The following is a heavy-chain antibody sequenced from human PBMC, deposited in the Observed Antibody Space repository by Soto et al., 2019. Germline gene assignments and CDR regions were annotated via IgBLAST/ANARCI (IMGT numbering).Heavy chain of an antibody. D-gene: IGHD3-22*01. CDR1: GGSISSGDYY. CDR3: ARYYYDSSGYYRDYYYGMDV. Sequence: SETLSLTCTVSGGSISSGDYYWSWIRQPPGKGLEWIGYIYYSGSTYYNPSLKSRVTISVDTSKNQFSLKLSSVTAADTAVYYCARYYYDSSGYYRDYYYGMDVWGQGTTVTVSS. CDR2: IYYSGST. V-gene: IGHV4-30-4*01. J-gene: IGHJ6*02.